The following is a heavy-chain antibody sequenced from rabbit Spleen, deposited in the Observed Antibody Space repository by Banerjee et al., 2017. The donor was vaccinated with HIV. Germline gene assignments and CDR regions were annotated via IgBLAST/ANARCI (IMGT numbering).Heavy chain of an antibody. CDR1: GFSFSGSYY. Sequence: QEQLVESGGGLVQPEGSLTLTCTASGFSFSGSYYMCWVRQAPGKGLEWIACIYAGSSGSTCYASWAKGRFTVSKASSTTVTLQMTSLTAADTATYFCARGVYMGGDAGFYFNLWGQGTLVTVS. J-gene: IGHJ4*01. D-gene: IGHD4-2*01. CDR3: ARGVYMGGDAGFYFNL. V-gene: IGHV1S45*01. CDR2: IYAGSSGST.